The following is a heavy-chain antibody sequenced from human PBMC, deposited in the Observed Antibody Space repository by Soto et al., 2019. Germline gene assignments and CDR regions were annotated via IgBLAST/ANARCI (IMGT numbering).Heavy chain of an antibody. CDR1: GGSISSYY. D-gene: IGHD6-6*01. CDR2: IYYSGST. Sequence: SETLSLTCTVSGGSISSYYWSWIRQPPGKGLEWIGYIYYSGSTNYNPSLKSRVTISVDTSKNQFSLKLSSVTAADTAVYYCARLYSSSSGVWFDPWGQGALVTVSS. CDR3: ARLYSSSSGVWFDP. J-gene: IGHJ5*02. V-gene: IGHV4-59*08.